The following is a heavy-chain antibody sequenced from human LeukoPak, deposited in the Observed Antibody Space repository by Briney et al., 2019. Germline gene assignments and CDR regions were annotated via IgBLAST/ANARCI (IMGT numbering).Heavy chain of an antibody. J-gene: IGHJ4*02. CDR2: ITSGASVI. CDR3: ARKRIADLGDETSSGGTPFDS. Sequence: PGGSLRLSCVASGFTFKTYHMNWVRQAPGKGLEWLSGITSGASVIYYADSVKGRFTISRDDAKNSVFLQMSGLTVDDTAVYYCARKRIADLGDETSSGGTPFDSWGQGTLVIVSS. V-gene: IGHV3-48*03. CDR1: GFTFKTYH. D-gene: IGHD3-16*01.